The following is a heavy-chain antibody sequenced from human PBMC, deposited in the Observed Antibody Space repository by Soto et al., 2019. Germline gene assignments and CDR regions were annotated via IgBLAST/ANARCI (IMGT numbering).Heavy chain of an antibody. CDR1: GFTFNRYS. V-gene: IGHV3-23*01. CDR3: AKDSALPYSGSYFDY. D-gene: IGHD1-26*01. Sequence: PGGSLRLSCAASGFTFNRYSMSWVRQAPGKGLECVSSISGTGGDTFYADSVKGRFTTSRDNSKNTLYLQMSSLRADDTALYYCAKDSALPYSGSYFDYWGQGALVTVSS. CDR2: ISGTGGDT. J-gene: IGHJ4*02.